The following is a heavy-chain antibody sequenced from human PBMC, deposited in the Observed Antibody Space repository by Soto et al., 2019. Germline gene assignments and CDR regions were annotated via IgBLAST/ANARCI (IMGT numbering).Heavy chain of an antibody. CDR2: IYYSGST. CDR1: GGSISSSSYY. V-gene: IGHV4-39*01. D-gene: IGHD5-12*01. CDR3: ARHRFLFPIVATEEFDY. J-gene: IGHJ4*02. Sequence: PSETLSLTCTVSGGSISSSSYYWGWIRQPPGKGLEWIGSIYYSGSTYYNPSLKSRVTISVDTSKNQFSLKLSSVTAADTAVYYCARHRFLFPIVATEEFDYWGQGTLVTVSS.